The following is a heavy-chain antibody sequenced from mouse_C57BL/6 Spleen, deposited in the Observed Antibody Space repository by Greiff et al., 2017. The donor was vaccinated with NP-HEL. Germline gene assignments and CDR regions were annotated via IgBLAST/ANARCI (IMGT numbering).Heavy chain of an antibody. V-gene: IGHV1-64*01. D-gene: IGHD2-1*01. CDR2: IHPNSGST. J-gene: IGHJ2*01. Sequence: VKLMESGAELVKPGASVKLSCKASGYTFTSYWMHWVKQRPGQGLEWIGMIHPNSGSTNYNEKFKSKATLTVDKSSSTAYMQLSSLTSEDSAVYYCAIYGNYFDYWGQGTTLTVSS. CDR3: AIYGNYFDY. CDR1: GYTFTSYW.